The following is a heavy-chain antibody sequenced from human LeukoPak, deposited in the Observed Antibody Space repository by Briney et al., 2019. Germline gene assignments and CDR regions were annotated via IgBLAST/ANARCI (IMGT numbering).Heavy chain of an antibody. CDR3: ATLHGYARSWSHFNY. CDR1: GGSMRSTSYF. Sequence: SETLSLTCTVSGGSMRSTSYFWGWIRQPPGKGLEWIGTVYYSGSTYYSPSLKSRVTISLDTSKNQFSLKLTSVTAADTAVYYCATLHGYARSWSHFNYWGQGTLVTVSS. J-gene: IGHJ4*02. V-gene: IGHV4-39*01. D-gene: IGHD2-8*01. CDR2: VYYSGST.